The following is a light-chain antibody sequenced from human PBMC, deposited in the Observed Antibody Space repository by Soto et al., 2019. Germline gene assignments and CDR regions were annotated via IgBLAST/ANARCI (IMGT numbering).Light chain of an antibody. CDR1: SSDVGGYNY. J-gene: IGLJ1*01. Sequence: QSALTQPASVSGSPGQSITISCTGTSSDVGGYNYVSWYQQHPGKAPKLMIYEVSNRPSGVSNRFSGSKSGNTASLTVSGLQADDEANYYCSSFKGTNSFVFGTGTKVTVL. CDR3: SSFKGTNSFV. CDR2: EVS. V-gene: IGLV2-14*01.